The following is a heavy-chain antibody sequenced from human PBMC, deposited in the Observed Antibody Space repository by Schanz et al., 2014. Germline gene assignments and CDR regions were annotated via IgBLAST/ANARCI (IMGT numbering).Heavy chain of an antibody. J-gene: IGHJ4*02. D-gene: IGHD3-10*01. CDR2: ISDSGDST. V-gene: IGHV3-20*04. Sequence: EVQLLESGGGVVRPGGSLRLSCAASGFGFDDYAMSWVRQAPGKGLEWVSDISDSGDSTHYADSVKGRFTISRDNAKNSLYLQMNSLRAEDTALYYCAKDGIMVQGVIWERYFDSWGQGTLVTVSS. CDR3: AKDGIMVQGVIWERYFDS. CDR1: GFGFDDYA.